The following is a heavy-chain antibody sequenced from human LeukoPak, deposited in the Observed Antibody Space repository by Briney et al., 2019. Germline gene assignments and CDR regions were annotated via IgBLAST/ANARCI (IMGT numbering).Heavy chain of an antibody. CDR2: IRSKAYGGTT. CDR1: GFTFGDYA. Sequence: GGSLRLSCTASGFTFGDYAMSWVRQAPGKGLEWVGFIRSKAYGGTTEYAASVKCKFTISRDEFKIIAYLQMNSMKTEDTAVYSCTRAMIVVVVAATPIYFDYWGQGTLVTVSS. D-gene: IGHD2-15*01. V-gene: IGHV3-49*04. CDR3: TRAMIVVVVAATPIYFDY. J-gene: IGHJ4*02.